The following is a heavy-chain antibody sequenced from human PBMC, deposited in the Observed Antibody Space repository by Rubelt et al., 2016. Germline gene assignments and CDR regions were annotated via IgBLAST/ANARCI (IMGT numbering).Heavy chain of an antibody. CDR2: ISSSSSTI. V-gene: IGHV3-48*04. CDR3: ARDGEEYQLQDWFDS. Sequence: VRQAPGKGLEWVSYISSSSSTIYYADSVKGRFTISRDNAKNSLYLQMNSLRAEDTALYYCARDGEEYQLQDWFDSWGQGTLVTVSS. D-gene: IGHD2-2*01. J-gene: IGHJ5*01.